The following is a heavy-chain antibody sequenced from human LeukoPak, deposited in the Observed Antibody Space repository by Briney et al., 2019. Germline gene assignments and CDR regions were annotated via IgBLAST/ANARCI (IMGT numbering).Heavy chain of an antibody. D-gene: IGHD3-22*01. V-gene: IGHV4-59*01. CDR2: IYYSGST. CDR1: GGSISTYA. Sequence: PSETLSLTCTVSGGSISTYAWSWIRQPPGKGLEWIGYIYYSGSTNYNPSLKGRVTISVDTSKSQFSLKLSSVTAADTALYYCARDYYDSRGDAFDICGQGTMVTVSS. CDR3: ARDYYDSRGDAFDI. J-gene: IGHJ3*02.